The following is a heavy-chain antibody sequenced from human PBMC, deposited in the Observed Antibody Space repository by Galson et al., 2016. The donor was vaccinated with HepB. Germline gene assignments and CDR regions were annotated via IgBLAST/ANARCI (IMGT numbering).Heavy chain of an antibody. CDR3: ARGCSSNRCYLNWFDP. CDR2: INTDTGDT. D-gene: IGHD2-2*01. CDR1: GYTFISSP. J-gene: IGHJ5*02. V-gene: IGHV1-18*04. Sequence: SVKVSCKASGYTFISSPISWVRQAPGQGLEWMGWINTDTGDTVSAQKLQGRVTMTTDTSTDTAYMELTSLRSDDTAVYYCARGCSSNRCYLNWFDPWGQGTLVTVSS.